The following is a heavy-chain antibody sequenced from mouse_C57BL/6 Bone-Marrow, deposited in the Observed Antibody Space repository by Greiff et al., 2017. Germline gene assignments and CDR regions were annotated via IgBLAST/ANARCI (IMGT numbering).Heavy chain of an antibody. CDR3: ARQGKLGKYYFDY. D-gene: IGHD4-1*01. CDR2: ISSGGSYT. V-gene: IGHV5-6*01. Sequence: EVHLVESGGDLVKPGGSLKLSCAASGFTFSSYGMSWVRQTPDKRLEWVATISSGGSYTYYPDSVKGRFTISRDNAKNTLYLQMSSLKSEDTAMYYCARQGKLGKYYFDYWGQGTTLTVSS. J-gene: IGHJ2*01. CDR1: GFTFSSYG.